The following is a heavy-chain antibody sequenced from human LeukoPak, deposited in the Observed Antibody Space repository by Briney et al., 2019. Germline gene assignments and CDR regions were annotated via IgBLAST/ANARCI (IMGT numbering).Heavy chain of an antibody. Sequence: GGSLRLSCAASGFTFRSFWMSWVRQAPGKGLEWVATINPDGSVTYYLDSVKGRFTISRDNAKNSLFLQMDSLTADDTAMYYCARDGRLDYWGQGTLVTVSS. CDR3: ARDGRLDY. V-gene: IGHV3-7*03. CDR1: GFTFRSFW. J-gene: IGHJ4*02. CDR2: INPDGSVT.